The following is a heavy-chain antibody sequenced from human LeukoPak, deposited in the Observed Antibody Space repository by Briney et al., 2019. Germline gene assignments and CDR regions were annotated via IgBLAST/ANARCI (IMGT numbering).Heavy chain of an antibody. D-gene: IGHD6-13*01. V-gene: IGHV1-18*04. CDR3: ARGHSSSWYTSISYFDY. CDR1: GYTFTGYY. J-gene: IGHJ4*02. CDR2: ISAYNGNT. Sequence: ASVKVSCKASGYTFTGYYMHWVRQAPGQGLEWMGWISAYNGNTNYAQKLQGRVTMTTDTSTSTAYMELRSLRSDDTAVYYCARGHSSSWYTSISYFDYWGQGTLVTVSS.